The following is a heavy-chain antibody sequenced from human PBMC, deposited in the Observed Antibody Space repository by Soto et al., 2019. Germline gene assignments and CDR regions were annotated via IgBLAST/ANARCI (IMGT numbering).Heavy chain of an antibody. V-gene: IGHV3-21*06. CDR3: ARESEDLTSNFDY. CDR2: ISSTTNYI. Sequence: GGSLRLSCAASGFTFTRYSMNWVRQAPGKGLEWVSSISSTTNYIYYGDSMKGRFTISRDNAKNSLYLEMNSLRAEDTAVYYCARESEDLTSNFDYWCQGTLVTVST. J-gene: IGHJ4*02. CDR1: GFTFTRYS.